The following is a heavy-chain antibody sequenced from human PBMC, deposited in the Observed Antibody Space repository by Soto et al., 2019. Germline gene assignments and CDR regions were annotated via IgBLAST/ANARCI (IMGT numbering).Heavy chain of an antibody. CDR3: AREGVHNYNEYYFDY. CDR2: ISGIRDYI. Sequence: GGSLRLSCAASGFTFSYYALHWVRRAPGKGLEWVSSISGIRDYIRYADSVKGRFTISRDNAKTSLYLQMNSLTAEDTAVYYCAREGVHNYNEYYFDYWGQGTLVTV. V-gene: IGHV3-21*06. D-gene: IGHD3-22*01. CDR1: GFTFSYYA. J-gene: IGHJ4*02.